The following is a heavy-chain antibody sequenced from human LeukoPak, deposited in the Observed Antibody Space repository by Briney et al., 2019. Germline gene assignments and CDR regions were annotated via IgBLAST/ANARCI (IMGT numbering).Heavy chain of an antibody. J-gene: IGHJ5*02. CDR3: AGLIRPGWFDP. D-gene: IGHD1-14*01. CDR2: IYYSGST. V-gene: IGHV4-39*01. CDR1: GASISSSTDY. Sequence: PSETLSLTCTVSGASISSSTDYWGWIRQPPGKGLEWIANIYYSGSTYYNPSLKSRVTISVDTSKNQFSLNLSSVTAADTAVYYCAGLIRPGWFDPWGQGTLVTVSS.